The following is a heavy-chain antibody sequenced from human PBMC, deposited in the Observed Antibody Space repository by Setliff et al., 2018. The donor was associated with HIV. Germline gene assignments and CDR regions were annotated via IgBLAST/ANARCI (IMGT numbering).Heavy chain of an antibody. CDR3: ARDRIPSKWLLESDY. CDR2: IIPLFNTP. V-gene: IGHV1-69*13. Sequence: SVKVSCKASGGTFSSYAISWVRQAPGQGLEWMGGIIPLFNTPTYAQNFQGRVTIAADEYTNAAYMELSRLRFEDTAVYYCARDRIPSKWLLESDYWGQGTLVTVSS. CDR1: GGTFSSYA. J-gene: IGHJ4*02. D-gene: IGHD3-22*01.